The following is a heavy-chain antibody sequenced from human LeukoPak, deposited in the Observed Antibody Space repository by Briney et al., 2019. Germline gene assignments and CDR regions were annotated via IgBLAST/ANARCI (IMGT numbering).Heavy chain of an antibody. Sequence: ASVKVSCKASGYTFTSCDINWVRQATGQGLEWMGWMNPNSGNTGYGQSFQGRITITRDISIGTAYMELSNLTSEDKAIYYCTRGSSGRRDNWGQGTLVTVSA. CDR2: MNPNSGNT. D-gene: IGHD6-19*01. CDR1: GYTFTSCD. CDR3: TRGSSGRRDN. V-gene: IGHV1-8*01. J-gene: IGHJ4*02.